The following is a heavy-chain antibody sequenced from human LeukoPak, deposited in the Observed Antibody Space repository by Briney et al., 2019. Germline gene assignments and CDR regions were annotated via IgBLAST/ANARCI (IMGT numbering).Heavy chain of an antibody. CDR2: IYPGDSDT. Sequence: GESLEISCQGSGYRFTSYWIVWVRQLPGKGLGWMGIIYPGDSDTRYSPSFQGQVTISADKSISTAYLQWSSLKASGTAMYYCARHPLLGIGDYWGQGTLVTVSS. CDR3: ARHPLLGIGDY. D-gene: IGHD7-27*01. J-gene: IGHJ4*02. V-gene: IGHV5-51*01. CDR1: GYRFTSYW.